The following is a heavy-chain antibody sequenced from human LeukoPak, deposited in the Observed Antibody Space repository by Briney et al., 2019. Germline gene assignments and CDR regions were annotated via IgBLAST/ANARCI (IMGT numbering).Heavy chain of an antibody. CDR3: ARDVGFGGYSRGIFDY. D-gene: IGHD3-10*01. V-gene: IGHV3-48*03. CDR2: ISSSGSTI. Sequence: GGSLRLSCAASGFSFSSYEMNWVRQASGKGLEWVSYISSSGSTIYYADSVKGRFTMSRDNAKNSLYLQMNSLRAEDTAVYYCARDVGFGGYSRGIFDYWGQGTLVTVSS. J-gene: IGHJ4*02. CDR1: GFSFSSYE.